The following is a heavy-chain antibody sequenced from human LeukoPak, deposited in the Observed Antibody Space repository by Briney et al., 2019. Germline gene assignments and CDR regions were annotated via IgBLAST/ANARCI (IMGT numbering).Heavy chain of an antibody. J-gene: IGHJ4*02. V-gene: IGHV3-69-1*01. D-gene: IGHD2-8*01. CDR2: ITSGSTI. Sequence: PGGSLRLSCAASGFTFSDYYMSWIRQAPGKGLEWVSYITSGSTIYYADSVKGRFTISRDNAKNSLYLQMNSLRAEDTAAYYCASGLTNPDYWGQGTLVTVSS. CDR1: GFTFSDYY. CDR3: ASGLTNPDY.